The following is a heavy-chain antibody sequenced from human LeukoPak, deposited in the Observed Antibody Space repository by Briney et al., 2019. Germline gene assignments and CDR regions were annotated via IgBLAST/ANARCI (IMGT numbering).Heavy chain of an antibody. D-gene: IGHD3-3*01. CDR1: GGSFSGYY. J-gene: IGHJ5*02. CDR3: ARGTYDFWSGYYGYNWFDP. V-gene: IGHV4-34*01. CDR2: INHSGST. Sequence: PSETLSLTCAVYGGSFSGYYWSWIRQPPGKGLEWIGEINHSGSTNYNPSLKSRVTISVDTSKNQLSLKLSSVTAADTAVYYCARGTYDFWSGYYGYNWFDPWGQGTLVTVSS.